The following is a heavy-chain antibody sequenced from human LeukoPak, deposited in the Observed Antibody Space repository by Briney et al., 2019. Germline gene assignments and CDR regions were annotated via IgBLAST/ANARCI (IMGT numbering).Heavy chain of an antibody. CDR1: GGAISSSNYH. D-gene: IGHD3-3*01. J-gene: IGHJ6*02. CDR2: IYYTGSI. CDR3: ARRHGGLYYNGMDV. Sequence: SETLSLTCTVSGGAISSSNYHWGWIRQPPGKGLEWIGTIYYTGSIYYNPSLKSRVTTSVDTSRNQFSLKLNSVTAADTAVYYCARRHGGLYYNGMDVWGQGTTVTVSS. V-gene: IGHV4-39*01.